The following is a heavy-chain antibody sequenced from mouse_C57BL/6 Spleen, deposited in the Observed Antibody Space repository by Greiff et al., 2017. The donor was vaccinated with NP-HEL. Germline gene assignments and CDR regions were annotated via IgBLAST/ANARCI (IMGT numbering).Heavy chain of an antibody. CDR2: IDPSDSYT. V-gene: IGHV1-50*01. CDR1: GYTFTSYW. CDR3: ARSPSIYYYGSGAY. Sequence: QVQLKQPGAELVKPGASVKLSCKASGYTFTSYWMQWVKQRPGQGLEWIGEIDPSDSYTNYNQKFKGKATLTVDTSSSTAYMQLSSLTSEDSAVYYCARSPSIYYYGSGAYWGQGTLVTVSA. D-gene: IGHD1-1*01. J-gene: IGHJ3*01.